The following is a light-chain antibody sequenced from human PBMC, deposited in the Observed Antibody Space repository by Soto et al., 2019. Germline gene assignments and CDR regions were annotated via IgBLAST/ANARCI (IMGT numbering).Light chain of an antibody. CDR2: AAS. CDR3: HQTAANPWT. CDR1: QSISNW. J-gene: IGKJ1*01. Sequence: DIQMTQSPSTLSASVGDRVTITCRASQSISNWLAWYQKKPGKAPKLLIHAASSLHSGVPSTFSGSGSGTDFALTISSLQPEDFATYYCHQTAANPWTFAQGTKVDI. V-gene: IGKV1-39*01.